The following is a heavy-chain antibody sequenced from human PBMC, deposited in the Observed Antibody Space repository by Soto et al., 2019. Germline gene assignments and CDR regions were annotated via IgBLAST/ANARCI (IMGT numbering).Heavy chain of an antibody. CDR2: ITYDARNK. D-gene: IGHD6-19*01. V-gene: IGHV3-30*03. J-gene: IGHJ5*02. CDR1: GFTFSNYG. Sequence: LRLSCTGSGFTFSNYGLHWVRQAPGKGLEWVAVITYDARNKYYADSVKGRFTISRDNSENTMYLEMKSLRPEDTAVYYCATDIGKTVAASWGQGTLVT. CDR3: ATDIGKTVAAS.